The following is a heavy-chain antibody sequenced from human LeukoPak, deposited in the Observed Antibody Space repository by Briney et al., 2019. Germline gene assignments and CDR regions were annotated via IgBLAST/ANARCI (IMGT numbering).Heavy chain of an antibody. V-gene: IGHV3-11*06. Sequence: PGGSLRLSCVASGFTFSDFYMSWIRQAPGKGLESVSYISGSSSNTNYADSVKGRFTISRDNAKNSLYLQMNSLRVEDTAVYYCARDKDVYFDYWGQGTLVTVSS. CDR3: ARDKDVYFDY. J-gene: IGHJ4*02. CDR1: GFTFSDFY. CDR2: ISGSSSNT.